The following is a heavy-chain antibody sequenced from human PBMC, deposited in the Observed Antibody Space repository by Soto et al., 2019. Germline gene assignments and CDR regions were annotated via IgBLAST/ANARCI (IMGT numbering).Heavy chain of an antibody. D-gene: IGHD6-25*01. V-gene: IGHV4-4*07. CDR2: IYTSGST. CDR3: ARTIGAAYYFDF. J-gene: IGHJ4*02. CDR1: GDSMTKYY. Sequence: QVQLQESGPGLVKPSETLSLICNVSGDSMTKYYWSWIRQPAGKGLEWIGRIYTSGSTNYNPSLKSRVTMSIDTSNNHFSLNLKSVTAADTAVYYWARTIGAAYYFDFWGQGALVTVSS.